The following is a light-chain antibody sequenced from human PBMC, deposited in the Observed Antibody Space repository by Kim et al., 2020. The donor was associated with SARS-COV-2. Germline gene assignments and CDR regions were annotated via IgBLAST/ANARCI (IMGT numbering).Light chain of an antibody. CDR3: QPWDINPGV. CDR2: QDD. CDR1: NLGNRY. Sequence: SYELTQPPSLSVSPGQTATITCSGDNLGNRYISWYQQRAGQSPVLVISQDDRRPSGIPERFSGSNSGNTATLTISGTQAVDEADYYCQPWDINPGVFGGG. V-gene: IGLV3-1*01. J-gene: IGLJ2*01.